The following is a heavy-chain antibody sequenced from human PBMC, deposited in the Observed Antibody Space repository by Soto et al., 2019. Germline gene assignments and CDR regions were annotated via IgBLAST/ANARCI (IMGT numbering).Heavy chain of an antibody. J-gene: IGHJ2*01. V-gene: IGHV3-72*01. CDR1: GFTFRDHF. CDR3: ASPRGAWDALPGRCFDF. D-gene: IGHD1-26*01. CDR2: AKSRHQNFST. Sequence: EVRLVESGGGLVQPGGSLRLSCAASGFTFRDHFMDWVRQAPGQGLEWMARAKSRHQNFSTQYAESVKGRFTVSRDNRTNCCCLPMNDLTTAYMAVYFFASPRGAWDALPGRCFDFWGRGTRVTVSS.